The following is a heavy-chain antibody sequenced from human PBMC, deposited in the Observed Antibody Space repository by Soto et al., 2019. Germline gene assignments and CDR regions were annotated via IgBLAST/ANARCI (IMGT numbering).Heavy chain of an antibody. CDR3: ARDETYTAGWYFEH. CDR2: ISGYNGKT. J-gene: IGHJ4*02. Sequence: QVQLVQSGAEVKKRGASVKVSCKASGYMFNSYGMSWLRPAPGQWLEWIGWISGYNGKTDLAQKFQGRVTMTTEASTSTVYMELTSLRFDDTALYYCARDETYTAGWYFEHWGQGTLVTVPS. CDR1: GYMFNSYG. D-gene: IGHD6-19*01. V-gene: IGHV1-18*01.